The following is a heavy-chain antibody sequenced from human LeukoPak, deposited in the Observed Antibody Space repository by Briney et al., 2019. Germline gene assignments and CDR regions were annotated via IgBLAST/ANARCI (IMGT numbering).Heavy chain of an antibody. Sequence: SVKVSCKASGDTFSSYTISWVRQPPGQGLEWMGRIIPFLGRANYAQKFQGRVTITADKFTSTAYMELSSLRSEDTAVYYCASPRLRRDGYNSHPSNPMDVWGKGTTVTVSS. CDR1: GDTFSSYT. J-gene: IGHJ6*03. CDR2: IIPFLGRA. V-gene: IGHV1-69*02. CDR3: ASPRLRRDGYNSHPSNPMDV. D-gene: IGHD5-24*01.